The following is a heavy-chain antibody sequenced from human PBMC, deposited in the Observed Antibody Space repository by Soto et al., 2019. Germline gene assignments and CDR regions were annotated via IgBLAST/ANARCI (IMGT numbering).Heavy chain of an antibody. CDR1: GGTFGSYA. Sequence: SVKVSCKASGGTFGSYAISWVRQAPGQGLEWMGGIIPIFGTANYAQKFQGRVTITADESTSTAYMELSSLRSEDTAVYYCARDRFDGYNSVGQWGQGTLVTVSS. CDR3: ARDRFDGYNSVGQ. J-gene: IGHJ4*02. CDR2: IIPIFGTA. D-gene: IGHD5-12*01. V-gene: IGHV1-69*13.